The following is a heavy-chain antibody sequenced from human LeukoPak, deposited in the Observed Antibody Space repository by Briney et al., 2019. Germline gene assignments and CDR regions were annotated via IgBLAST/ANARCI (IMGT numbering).Heavy chain of an antibody. J-gene: IGHJ5*02. D-gene: IGHD4-17*01. V-gene: IGHV4-34*01. CDR1: GGSISSYY. CDR2: INHSGST. CDR3: ARARLRTNWFDP. Sequence: SETLSLTCTVSGGSISSYYWSWIRQPPGKGLEWIGEINHSGSTNYNPSLKSRVTISVDTSKNQFSLKLSSVTAADTAVCYCARARLRTNWFDPWGQGTLVTVSS.